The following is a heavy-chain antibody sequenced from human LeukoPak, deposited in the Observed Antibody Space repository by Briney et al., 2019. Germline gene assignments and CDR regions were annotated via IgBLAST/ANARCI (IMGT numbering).Heavy chain of an antibody. CDR1: GNSFSNYW. CDR3: ARHKMSIAMEY. J-gene: IGHJ4*02. V-gene: IGHV5-51*01. Sequence: GESLKISCKGSGNSFSNYWIGWVRQMPGKGLAWMGIIYPGDSDTRYSPSFQGHVTISADKSTSTAYLQWSSLKASDTAMYYCARHKMSIAMEYWGQGTLVSVSS. D-gene: IGHD5-18*01. CDR2: IYPGDSDT.